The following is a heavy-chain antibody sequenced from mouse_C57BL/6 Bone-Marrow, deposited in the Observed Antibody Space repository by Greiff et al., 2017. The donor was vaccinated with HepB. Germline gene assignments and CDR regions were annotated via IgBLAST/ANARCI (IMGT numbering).Heavy chain of an antibody. Sequence: EVMLVESGGGLVQPKGSLKLSCAASGFSFNTYAMNWVRQAPGKGLEWVARIRSKSNNYATYYADSVKDRFTISRDDSESMLYLQMNNLKTEDTAMYYCVRQRDYGSSKGYYAMDYWGQGTSVTVSS. CDR2: IRSKSNNYAT. CDR3: VRQRDYGSSKGYYAMDY. V-gene: IGHV10-1*01. CDR1: GFSFNTYA. J-gene: IGHJ4*01. D-gene: IGHD1-1*01.